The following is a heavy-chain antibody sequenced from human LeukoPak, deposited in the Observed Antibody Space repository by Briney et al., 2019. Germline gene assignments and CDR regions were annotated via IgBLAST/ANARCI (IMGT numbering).Heavy chain of an antibody. J-gene: IGHJ5*02. D-gene: IGHD6-6*01. Sequence: SVKVSCKASGGTFSSYAISWVRQAPGQGLEWMGGIIPIFGTANYAQKFQGRVTMTEDTSTDTAYMELSSLRSEDTAVYYCATARAARPIWFDPWGQGTLVTVSS. CDR2: IIPIFGTA. V-gene: IGHV1-69*06. CDR3: ATARAARPIWFDP. CDR1: GGTFSSYA.